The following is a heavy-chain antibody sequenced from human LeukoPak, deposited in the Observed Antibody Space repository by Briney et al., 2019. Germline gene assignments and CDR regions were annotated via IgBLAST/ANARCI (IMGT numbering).Heavy chain of an antibody. D-gene: IGHD6-25*01. V-gene: IGHV6-1*01. J-gene: IGHJ5*02. CDR3: ARFRCIGATAHGSWFDP. CDR1: GDSLSSDKVA. CDR2: TYDRSRWFN. Sequence: SQTLSLTCVISGDSLSSDKVAWHWLRQSPSRGLEGLGRTYDRSRWFNDYAVSVRTRINIKPDTSKNQISLQLNSLTPEDTAVYYCARFRCIGATAHGSWFDPWGQGTLVTVSS.